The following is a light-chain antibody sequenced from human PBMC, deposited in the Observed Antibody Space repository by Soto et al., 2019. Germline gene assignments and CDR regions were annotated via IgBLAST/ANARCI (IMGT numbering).Light chain of an antibody. V-gene: IGKV1-5*03. CDR3: QQYESFPLT. CDR1: QSVSSW. Sequence: DIQMTQSPSSLSASVGDRVTITCRASQSVSSWLAWYQQKPGRAPKLLIYKASSLESGVPSTFSGSGSGTEFTLAISSVQPYDFATYYCQQYESFPLTFGGGTKVEIK. CDR2: KAS. J-gene: IGKJ4*01.